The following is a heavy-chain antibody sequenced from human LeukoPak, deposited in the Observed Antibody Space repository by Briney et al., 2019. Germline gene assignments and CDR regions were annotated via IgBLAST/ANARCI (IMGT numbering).Heavy chain of an antibody. J-gene: IGHJ4*02. CDR2: ISSSSSTI. CDR1: GFTFSSYS. Sequence: GGFLRLSCAASGFTFSSYSMNWVRQAPGKGLEWVSYISSSSSTIYYADSVKGRFTISRDNAKNSLYLQMNSLRAEDTAVYYCAIPGVPAALYPFDYWGQGTLVTVSS. V-gene: IGHV3-48*04. D-gene: IGHD2-2*01. CDR3: AIPGVPAALYPFDY.